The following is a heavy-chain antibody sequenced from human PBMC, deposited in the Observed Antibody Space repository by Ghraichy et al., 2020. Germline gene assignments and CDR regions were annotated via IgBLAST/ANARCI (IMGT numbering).Heavy chain of an antibody. V-gene: IGHV4-61*01. CDR1: GGSVSSGCCH. D-gene: IGHD7-27*01. J-gene: IGHJ4*02. CDR3: AREWGNFDY. Sequence: SEPLSLTCTVSGGSVSSGCCHWSWIRQPPGKGLEWIGNIYYSGSTNYNPSLKSRVTISVDTSKNQLSLKLSSVTAADTAVYYCAREWGNFDYWGQGTLVTVSS. CDR2: IYYSGST.